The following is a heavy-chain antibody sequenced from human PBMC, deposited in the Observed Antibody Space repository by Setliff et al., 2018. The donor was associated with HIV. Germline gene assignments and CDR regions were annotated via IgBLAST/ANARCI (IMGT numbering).Heavy chain of an antibody. CDR1: GGSISSGGYY. CDR3: ARGVPDCWSSYFDN. J-gene: IGHJ4*02. D-gene: IGHD3-3*01. V-gene: IGHV4-31*03. CDR2: IYHSGGT. Sequence: SETLSLTCSVSGGSISSGGYYWSWIRQHPGKGLEWIGYIYHSGGTYYNPSLKSRVTISVDTSKNQFSLKLSSVTAADTAVYYCARGVPDCWSSYFDNWGQGTLVTVSS.